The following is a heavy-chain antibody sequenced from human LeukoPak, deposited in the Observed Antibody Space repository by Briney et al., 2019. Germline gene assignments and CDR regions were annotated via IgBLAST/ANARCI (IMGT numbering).Heavy chain of an antibody. CDR2: IYHSGST. J-gene: IGHJ4*02. V-gene: IGHV4-30-2*01. D-gene: IGHD6-25*01. CDR3: ARAGGIRTAALDLDY. CDR1: GGSISSGGYY. Sequence: SQTLSLTCTVSGGSISSGGYYWSWIRQPPGKGLEWIGYIYHSGSTYYNPSLKSRVTISVDRSKNQFSLKLSSVTAADTAVYYCARAGGIRTAALDLDYWGQGTLVTVSS.